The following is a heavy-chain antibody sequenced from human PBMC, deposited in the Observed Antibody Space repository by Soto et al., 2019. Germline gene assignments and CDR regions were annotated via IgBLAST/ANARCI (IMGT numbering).Heavy chain of an antibody. CDR3: ARRFEYSSSAFDF. Sequence: GESLKISCEASGYRFTSNWIGWVRQMPGKGLEWMGIIYPGGSDTRYSPSFQGQVTISADKSITTAYLQWSSLKASDSAIYYCARRFEYSSSAFDFWGQGTLVTISS. CDR2: IYPGGSDT. V-gene: IGHV5-51*01. CDR1: GYRFTSNW. D-gene: IGHD6-6*01. J-gene: IGHJ4*02.